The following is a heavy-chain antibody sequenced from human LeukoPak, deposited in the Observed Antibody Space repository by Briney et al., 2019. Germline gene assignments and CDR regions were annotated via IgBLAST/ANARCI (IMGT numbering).Heavy chain of an antibody. V-gene: IGHV1-2*06. CDR2: MNPNSGDT. J-gene: IGHJ4*02. CDR1: GYTFTGYY. CDR3: VSRGDGGFDY. Sequence: ASVKVSCKASGYTFTGYYVHWVRQAPGQGLEWLGRMNPNSGDTHYAQKFQGRVTMTGDTSISTAYMELNNLTFDDTAVYYCVSRGDGGFDYWGQGTLVTVPS. D-gene: IGHD3-16*01.